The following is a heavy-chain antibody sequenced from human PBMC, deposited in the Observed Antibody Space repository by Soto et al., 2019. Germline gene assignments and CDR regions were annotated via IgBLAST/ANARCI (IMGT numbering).Heavy chain of an antibody. J-gene: IGHJ5*02. CDR1: GYSFTSYW. V-gene: IGHV5-51*01. D-gene: IGHD3-9*01. CDR2: IYPGDPDT. CDR3: ARGGLNVLRYFDWLSHNWFDP. Sequence: CESLKISCKGSGYSFTSYWIGWVRQVPGKGLEWMGIIYPGDPDTRYSPSFQGQVTISADKSISTAYLQWSSLKASDTAMYYCARGGLNVLRYFDWLSHNWFDPWGEGTLVTVSS.